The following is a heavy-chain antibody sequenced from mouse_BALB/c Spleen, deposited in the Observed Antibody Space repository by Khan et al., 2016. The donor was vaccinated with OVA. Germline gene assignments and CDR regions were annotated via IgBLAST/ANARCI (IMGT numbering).Heavy chain of an antibody. CDR3: GKQLILYPYYGDY. V-gene: IGHV2-6-5*01. CDR1: GFSLTDYG. J-gene: IGHJ2*01. CDR2: IWGGGST. Sequence: QVQLKESGPGLVAPSQSLSITCTVSGFSLTDYGVSWIRQPPGKGLEWLGVIWGGGSTYYNSALKSRLSISKDNSKRQVFLKMNSLQTDDTAMYXCGKQLILYPYYGDYWGQGTTLTVSS.